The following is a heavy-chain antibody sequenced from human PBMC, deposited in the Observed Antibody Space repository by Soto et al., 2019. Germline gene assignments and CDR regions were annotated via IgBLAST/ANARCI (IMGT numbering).Heavy chain of an antibody. CDR1: GGSFSGYY. CDR2: INHSGST. J-gene: IGHJ4*02. Sequence: SETLSLTCAVYGGSFSGYYWSWIRQPPGKGLEWIGEINHSGSTNYNPSLKSRVTISVDTSKNQFSLKLSSVTAADTAVYYCARDPHLRYSGYFDYWGQGTLVTVSS. D-gene: IGHD5-12*01. CDR3: ARDPHLRYSGYFDY. V-gene: IGHV4-34*01.